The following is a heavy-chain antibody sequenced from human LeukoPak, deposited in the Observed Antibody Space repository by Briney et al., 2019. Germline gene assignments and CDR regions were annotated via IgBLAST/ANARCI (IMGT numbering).Heavy chain of an antibody. V-gene: IGHV1-8*01. J-gene: IGHJ5*02. CDR2: KNPNSGNT. CDR3: ARDYGGNSGWFDP. CDR1: GYSFTSYD. Sequence: ASVKVSCKASGYSFTSYDINWVRQATGQGLEWMGWKNPNSGNTGYAQKFQGRVTMTRDTSITTAYMELSSLRSEDTAVYYCARDYGGNSGWFDPWGQGTLVTVSS. D-gene: IGHD4-23*01.